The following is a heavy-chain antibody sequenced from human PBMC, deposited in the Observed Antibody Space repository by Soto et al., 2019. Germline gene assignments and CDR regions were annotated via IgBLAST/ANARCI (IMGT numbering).Heavy chain of an antibody. CDR1: VYTLTELS. J-gene: IGHJ4*02. CDR2: FDPEDGET. CDR3: ATASISSGYSYYFDY. Sequence: ASVKVSCKVSVYTLTELSIHCVRQAPGKGLEWMGGFDPEDGETIYAQKFQGRVTMTEDTSTDTAYMELSSLRSEDTAVYYCATASISSGYSYYFDYWGQGTLVTVSS. D-gene: IGHD3-22*01. V-gene: IGHV1-24*01.